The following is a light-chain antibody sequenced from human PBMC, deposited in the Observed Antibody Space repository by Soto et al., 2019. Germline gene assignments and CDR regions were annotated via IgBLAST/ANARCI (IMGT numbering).Light chain of an antibody. V-gene: IGLV1-51*02. CDR2: ENN. CDR1: SSNIGNNY. J-gene: IGLJ1*01. Sequence: QSVLTQPPSVSAAPGQKVTISCSGSSSNIGNNYVSWYQQLPGTAPKLLIYENNKRPSGIPDRFSGSKSGTSATLGITGLQTGDEADYYCGTWDSRLSAPHYVFGTGTKVTVL. CDR3: GTWDSRLSAPHYV.